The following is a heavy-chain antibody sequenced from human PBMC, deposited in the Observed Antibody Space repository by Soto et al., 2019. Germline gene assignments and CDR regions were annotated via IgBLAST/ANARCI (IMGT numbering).Heavy chain of an antibody. V-gene: IGHV3-30-3*01. CDR1: GFTFSTYA. D-gene: IGHD3-10*01. CDR2: ISYDGSNK. Sequence: QVQLVESGGGVVQPGRSLRLSCAASGFTFSTYAMHWVRQAPGKGLEWVAVISYDGSNKYYADSVKGRFTISRDNSKNTLYLQMNSLRAEDTAAYYCATSYGSGSYLRAFDIWGQGTMVTVSS. CDR3: ATSYGSGSYLRAFDI. J-gene: IGHJ3*02.